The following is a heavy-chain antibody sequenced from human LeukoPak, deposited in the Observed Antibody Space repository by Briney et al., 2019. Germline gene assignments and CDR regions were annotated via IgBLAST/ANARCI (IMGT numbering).Heavy chain of an antibody. J-gene: IGHJ4*02. CDR1: GFTFSSYW. D-gene: IGHD6-6*01. CDR2: IKQDGSEK. CDR3: AREEGLYSSSPIDY. V-gene: IGHV3-7*01. Sequence: PGGSLRLSCAASGFTFSSYWMSWVRQAPGKGLEWVANIKQDGSEKYYVDSVKGRFTISRDNAKNSLYLQMNSLRAEDTAVYYCAREEGLYSSSPIDYWGQGILVTVSS.